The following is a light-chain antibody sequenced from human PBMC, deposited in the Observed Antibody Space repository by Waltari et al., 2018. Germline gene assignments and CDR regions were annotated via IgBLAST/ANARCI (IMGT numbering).Light chain of an antibody. CDR3: QTWGTGFQV. CDR2: VNSDGSH. Sequence: LVLTHSPSASASLGASVTLTCSLPGAYSAYPIAWHQHLPLKGPRYLMTVNSDGSHKKGDGISDRVSGSSSDLDRYLIISRLQSDDEAEYFCQTWGTGFQVFGTGTKLTVL. J-gene: IGLJ3*02. CDR1: GAYSAYP. V-gene: IGLV4-69*01.